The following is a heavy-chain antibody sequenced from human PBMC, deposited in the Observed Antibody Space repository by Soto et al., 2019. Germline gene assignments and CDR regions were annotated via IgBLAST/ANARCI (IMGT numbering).Heavy chain of an antibody. D-gene: IGHD5-12*01. CDR3: ARVDSRGDLSAYRAFDY. CDR2: IREDGVKM. CDR1: GFPFGSYW. J-gene: IGHJ4*02. V-gene: IGHV3-7*04. Sequence: PGGSLRLSCAASGFPFGSYWMTWVRQAPGKGLEWVASIREDGVKMYYVDSVKGRFTISRDNAKNSLYLQMNNLRVEDSAVYYYARVDSRGDLSAYRAFDYWGQGNLVTVSS.